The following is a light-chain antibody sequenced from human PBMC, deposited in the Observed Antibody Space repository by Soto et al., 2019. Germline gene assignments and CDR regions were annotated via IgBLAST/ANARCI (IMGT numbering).Light chain of an antibody. CDR2: AAS. Sequence: ESVLTQSPGTLSLSPGERATLSCRAGQSISSSYLARYQQRPGQAPRLVIYAASNRATGIPDRFSGSGSGTDFTLTINRLEPEDFAVYYCQQHGTFGQGTKVEIK. CDR1: QSISSSY. CDR3: QQHGT. J-gene: IGKJ1*01. V-gene: IGKV3-20*01.